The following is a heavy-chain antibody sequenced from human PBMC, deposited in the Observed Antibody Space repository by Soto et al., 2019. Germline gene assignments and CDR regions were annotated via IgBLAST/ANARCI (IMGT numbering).Heavy chain of an antibody. Sequence: GGSLRLSCAASGFTFSSYSMNWVRRAPGKGLEWVSYISSSSSTIYYADSVKGRFTISRDNAKNSLYLQMNSLRDEDTAVYYCARDGTSGELFNGYFDYWGQGTLVTVSS. CDR3: ARDGTSGELFNGYFDY. V-gene: IGHV3-48*02. D-gene: IGHD3-10*01. CDR2: ISSSSSTI. J-gene: IGHJ4*02. CDR1: GFTFSSYS.